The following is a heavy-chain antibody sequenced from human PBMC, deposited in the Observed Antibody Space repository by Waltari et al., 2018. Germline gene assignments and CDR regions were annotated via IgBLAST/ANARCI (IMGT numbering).Heavy chain of an antibody. CDR3: AKDAFGNTYLDH. D-gene: IGHD3-10*01. J-gene: IGHJ4*02. V-gene: IGHV3-30*19. CDR2: IFFGGGDT. Sequence: QVQLVESGGGVVQPGLSLRPSCAASGFGLGCFGMHWVRQAPGKGLEWVALIFFGGGDTFYADSVRGRFTISRDNSKNTLYLDINSLRLDDTAIYYCAKDAFGNTYLDHWGQGTLVTVSS. CDR1: GFGLGCFG.